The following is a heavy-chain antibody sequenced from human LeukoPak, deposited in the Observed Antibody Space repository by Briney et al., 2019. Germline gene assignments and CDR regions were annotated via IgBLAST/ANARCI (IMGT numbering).Heavy chain of an antibody. V-gene: IGHV3-30*18. J-gene: IGHJ4*02. D-gene: IGHD6-6*01. CDR1: GFTFSSYG. CDR2: ISYDGSNK. CDR3: AKNRPFDY. Sequence: PGRSLRLSCAASGFTFSSYGMHWVRQAPGKGLEWVAVISYDGSNKYYADSVKGRFTISRDNSKNTLYLQMNSLRAEDTAVYYCAKNRPFDYRGQGTLVTVSS.